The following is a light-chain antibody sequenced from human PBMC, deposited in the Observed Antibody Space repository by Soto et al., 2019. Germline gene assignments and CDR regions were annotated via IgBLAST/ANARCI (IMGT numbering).Light chain of an antibody. V-gene: IGKV1-5*01. Sequence: QMTHSPSTLSASVGDRVTITCRASQSISSWLAWYQQKPGKAPKLLIYDASTLESGVPSRFSGRGSGTEFTLTIDCLQPDDFAIYYCQQYNTYSAFGQGTRLEIK. J-gene: IGKJ5*01. CDR2: DAS. CDR3: QQYNTYSA. CDR1: QSISSW.